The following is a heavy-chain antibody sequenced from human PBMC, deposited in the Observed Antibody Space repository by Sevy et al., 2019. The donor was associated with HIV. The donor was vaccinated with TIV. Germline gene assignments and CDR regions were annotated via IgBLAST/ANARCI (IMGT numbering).Heavy chain of an antibody. D-gene: IGHD5-18*01. CDR3: ARPMDTAMASYYGMDV. CDR1: GYSFTSYW. V-gene: IGHV5-51*01. CDR2: IYPGDSDT. Sequence: GESLKISGKGSGYSFTSYWIGWVRQMPGKGLEWMGTIYPGDSDTRSSPSFQGQVTISADKSISTAYLQWSSLKASDTAMYYCARPMDTAMASYYGMDVWGQGTTVTVSS. J-gene: IGHJ6*02.